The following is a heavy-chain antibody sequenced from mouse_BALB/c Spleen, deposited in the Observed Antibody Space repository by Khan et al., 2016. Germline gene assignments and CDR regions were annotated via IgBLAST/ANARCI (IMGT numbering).Heavy chain of an antibody. CDR3: ARVRLRQCDY. CDR2: ISSGGST. V-gene: IGHV5-6-5*01. CDR1: GFTFSSYA. Sequence: EVELVESGGGLVKPGGSLKLSCAASGFTFSSYAMSWVRQTPEKRLEWVASISSGGSTYYPDSVKGRFTISRDNARNILYLQMSSLRSEDTAMYYCARVRLRQCDYWGQGTTLTVSS. D-gene: IGHD2-2*01. J-gene: IGHJ2*01.